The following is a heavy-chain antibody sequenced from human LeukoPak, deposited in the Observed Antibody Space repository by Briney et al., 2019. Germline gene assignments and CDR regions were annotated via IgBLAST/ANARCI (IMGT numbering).Heavy chain of an antibody. CDR3: ARGIMVRGVMGTFDY. Sequence: SETLSLTCTVSGGSISSSSYYWGWIRQPPGKGLEWIGSFYYHGSTYYNPSLKSRVTISVDTSKNQFSLKLSSVTAADTAVYYCARGIMVRGVMGTFDYWGQGTLVTVSS. CDR2: FYYHGST. CDR1: GGSISSSSYY. J-gene: IGHJ4*02. D-gene: IGHD3-10*01. V-gene: IGHV4-39*01.